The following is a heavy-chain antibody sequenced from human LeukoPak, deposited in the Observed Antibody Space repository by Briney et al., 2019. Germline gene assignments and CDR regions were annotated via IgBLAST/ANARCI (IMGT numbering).Heavy chain of an antibody. V-gene: IGHV3-23*01. CDR3: AKEGGCVSDY. D-gene: IGHD6-19*01. CDR2: ISGSGGST. Sequence: GGSLRLSCAASGFTFSSYAMSWVRQAPGKWLEWVSAISGSGGSTYYADSVKGRFTISRDNSKHTPYLQMNSLRAEDTAVYYCAKEGGCVSDYWGQGTLVTVSS. CDR1: GFTFSSYA. J-gene: IGHJ4*02.